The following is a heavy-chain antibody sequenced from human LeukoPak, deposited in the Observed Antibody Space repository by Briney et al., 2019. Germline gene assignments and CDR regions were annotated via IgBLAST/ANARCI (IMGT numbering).Heavy chain of an antibody. V-gene: IGHV3-21*01. CDR3: AGELGAFDI. CDR1: GITFSHVW. D-gene: IGHD7-27*01. J-gene: IGHJ3*02. Sequence: GGSLRLSCAASGITFSHVWMSWVRQAPGKGLEWVSSISSSSSYIYYADSLKGRFTISRDNAKNSLYLQMNSLRAEDTAVYYCAGELGAFDIWGQGTMVTVSS. CDR2: ISSSSSYI.